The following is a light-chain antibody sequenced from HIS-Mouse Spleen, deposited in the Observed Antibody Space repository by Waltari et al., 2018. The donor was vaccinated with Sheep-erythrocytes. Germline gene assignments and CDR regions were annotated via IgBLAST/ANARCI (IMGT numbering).Light chain of an antibody. CDR3: QQYYSTLT. CDR1: QRVLYSSNNKHY. Sequence: DIVMTQSPDSLAVSLGERATINCKSSQRVLYSSNNKHYLAWYQQKPGQPPKLLIYWASTRESGVPDRFSGSGSGTDFTLTISSLQAEDVAVYYCQQYYSTLTFGGGTKVEIK. J-gene: IGKJ4*01. CDR2: WAS. V-gene: IGKV4-1*01.